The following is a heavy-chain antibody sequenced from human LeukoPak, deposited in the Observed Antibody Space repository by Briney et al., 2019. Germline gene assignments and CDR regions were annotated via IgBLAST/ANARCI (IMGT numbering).Heavy chain of an antibody. CDR2: ISGSGGTT. CDR3: AKVQYYYDTSGYDY. J-gene: IGHJ4*02. D-gene: IGHD3-22*01. Sequence: GGSLRISCTASGVTASGFTFSTYAMTWVRQAPGKGLEWVSVISGSGGTTYYADSVKGRFTISRDNSKNTLYLQMNSLRAEDTAVYYCAKVQYYYDTSGYDYWGQGTLVTVSS. V-gene: IGHV3-23*01. CDR1: GFTFSTYA.